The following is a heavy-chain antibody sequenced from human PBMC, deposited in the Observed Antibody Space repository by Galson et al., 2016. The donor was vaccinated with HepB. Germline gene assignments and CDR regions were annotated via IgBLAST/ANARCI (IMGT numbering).Heavy chain of an antibody. V-gene: IGHV3-33*01. D-gene: IGHD6-25*01. CDR2: IWYDGSNK. CDR1: GFTFSRSG. Sequence: SLRLSCAASGFTFSRSGMHWVRQAPGTGLEWVALIWYDGSNKYYADSVKGRFTISRDNSRNTLFLQMNRLRAEDTGLYYCAREDPRIAAAILDSWGQGTLVTVSS. J-gene: IGHJ4*02. CDR3: AREDPRIAAAILDS.